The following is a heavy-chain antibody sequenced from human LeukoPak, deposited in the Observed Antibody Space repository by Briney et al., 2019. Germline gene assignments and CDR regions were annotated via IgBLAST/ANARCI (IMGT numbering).Heavy chain of an antibody. CDR2: IIPIFGTA. CDR3: ARVEAAAGSFGYHY. V-gene: IGHV1-69*13. D-gene: IGHD6-13*01. Sequence: GASVKVSCKASGGTFSSYAISWVRQAPGQGLEWMGGIIPIFGTANYAQKSQGRVTITADESTSTAYMELSSLRSEDTAVYYCARVEAAAGSFGYHYWGQGTLVTVSS. CDR1: GGTFSSYA. J-gene: IGHJ4*02.